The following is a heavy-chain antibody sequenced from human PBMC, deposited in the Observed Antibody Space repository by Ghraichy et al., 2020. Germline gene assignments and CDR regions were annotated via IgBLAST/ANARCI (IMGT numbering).Heavy chain of an antibody. D-gene: IGHD3-16*01. CDR2: MWADGKKQ. CDR1: GFNINSHG. CDR3: ARDRSYYADDQ. Sequence: LSLTCVASGFNINSHGMHWVRQAPGKGLEWAAVMWADGKKQHYADSMKGRFTISRDTFKNTVYLQMNSVRVEDTAVYYCARDRSYYADDQWGQGTLVTVSS. V-gene: IGHV3-33*01. J-gene: IGHJ5*02.